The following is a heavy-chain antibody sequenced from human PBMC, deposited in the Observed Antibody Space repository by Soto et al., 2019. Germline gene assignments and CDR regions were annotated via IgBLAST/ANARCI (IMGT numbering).Heavy chain of an antibody. CDR3: AKGDRALNDCLDF. D-gene: IGHD1-1*01. J-gene: IGHJ4*02. CDR2: ISSSGGTT. Sequence: RLPSTASEGKFVDLAVSWVSQEKGKGLEWVSAISSSGGTTYDADSVKGRFTISRDNSKNTLYLQMNSLRVEDTAVYYCAKGDRALNDCLDFCGQGTLGSGSS. V-gene: IGHV3-23*01. CDR1: EGKFVDLA.